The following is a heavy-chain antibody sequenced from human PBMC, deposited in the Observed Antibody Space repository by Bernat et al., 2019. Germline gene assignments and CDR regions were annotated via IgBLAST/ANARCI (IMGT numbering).Heavy chain of an antibody. V-gene: IGHV3-11*03. CDR1: GFTFSDYY. CDR2: ISSSSSYT. J-gene: IGHJ4*02. D-gene: IGHD1-26*01. Sequence: VQLLESGGGLVKPGGSLRLSCAASGFTFSDYYMSWIRQAPGKGLEWVSYISSSSSYTNYADSVKGRFTISRDNAKNSLYLQMNSLRAEDTAVYYCARQANGSYYFDYWGQGTLVTVSS. CDR3: ARQANGSYYFDY.